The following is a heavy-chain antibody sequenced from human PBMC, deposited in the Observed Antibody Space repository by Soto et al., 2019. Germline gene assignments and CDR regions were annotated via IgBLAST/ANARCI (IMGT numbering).Heavy chain of an antibody. CDR1: GYTFTSYA. V-gene: IGHV1-3*01. CDR3: ASPDLSTSSSYDAFDI. J-gene: IGHJ3*02. D-gene: IGHD6-13*01. Sequence: ASVKVSCKASGYTFTSYAMHWVRQAPGQRLEWMGWINAGNGNTKYSQKFQGRVTITRDTSASTAYMELSSLRSEDTAVYYCASPDLSTSSSYDAFDIWGQGTMVTVSS. CDR2: INAGNGNT.